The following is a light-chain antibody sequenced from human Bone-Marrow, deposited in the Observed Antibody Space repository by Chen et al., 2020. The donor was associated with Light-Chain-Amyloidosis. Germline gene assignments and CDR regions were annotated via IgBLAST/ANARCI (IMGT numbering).Light chain of an antibody. CDR1: SSDVGGDNH. Sequence: QSALTQPASVSGSPGQSITISCTGTSSDVGGDNHVSWYQQHPDKAPKLMIYEVTNRPSWVPDHFSGSKSDNMASLTISGLQTEDEADYFCSSYTITNTLVFGSGTRVTVL. J-gene: IGLJ1*01. V-gene: IGLV2-14*01. CDR2: EVT. CDR3: SSYTITNTLV.